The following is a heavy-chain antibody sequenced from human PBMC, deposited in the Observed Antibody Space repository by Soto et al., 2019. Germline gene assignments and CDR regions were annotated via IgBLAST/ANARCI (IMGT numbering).Heavy chain of an antibody. Sequence: QVQLVESGGGVVQPGRSLRLSCAASGFTFSSYGMHWVRQAPGKGLEWVAVISYDGSNKYYADSVKGRFTISRDNSKNTLYXQMNSLRAEDTAVXXXXXXXGFSLGSPLGYWGQGTLVTVSS. CDR1: GFTFSSYG. D-gene: IGHD1-26*01. CDR2: ISYDGSNK. J-gene: IGHJ4*02. CDR3: XXXXGFSLGSPLGY. V-gene: IGHV3-30*03.